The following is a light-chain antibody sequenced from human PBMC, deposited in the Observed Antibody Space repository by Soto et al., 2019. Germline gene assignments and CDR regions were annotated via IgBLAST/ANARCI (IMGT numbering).Light chain of an antibody. J-gene: IGLJ1*01. Sequence: QSVRTQPPSASGTPGQRITISCSGSSSNIESHAVNWYQQVPGTAPNLIFNTNIQRPSGVPDRFSGSKSGASASLAISGLQSEDEATYYCATWDESRKGSFGTGPKVTVL. CDR1: SSNIESHA. CDR2: TNI. CDR3: ATWDESRKGS. V-gene: IGLV1-44*01.